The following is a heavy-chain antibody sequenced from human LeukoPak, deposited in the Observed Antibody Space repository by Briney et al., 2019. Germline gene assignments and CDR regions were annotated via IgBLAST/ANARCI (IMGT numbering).Heavy chain of an antibody. D-gene: IGHD6-13*01. V-gene: IGHV4-31*03. Sequence: PSETLSLTCTVSGGSISSGGYYWSWIRQHPGKGLEWIGYIYYSGNTYYNPSLKSRVTMSVDTSKNQFSLKLSSVTAADTAVYYCARSFSSNWYDWFDPWGRGALVTVSS. J-gene: IGHJ5*02. CDR3: ARSFSSNWYDWFDP. CDR2: IYYSGNT. CDR1: GGSISSGGYY.